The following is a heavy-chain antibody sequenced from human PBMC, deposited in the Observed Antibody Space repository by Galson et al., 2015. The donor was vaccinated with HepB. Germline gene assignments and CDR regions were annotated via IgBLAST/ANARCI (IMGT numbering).Heavy chain of an antibody. J-gene: IGHJ6*03. CDR2: ILYDGSKR. CDR1: GFNFGSYG. CDR3: AKDPSHYHYYYYMDV. V-gene: IGHV3-30*02. Sequence: SLRLSCAASGFNFGSYGMYWVRQAPGKGLEWVAIILYDGSKRDYADSVKGRFTVSRDNSNNILYLQMNSLRPEDTAIYYCAKDPSHYHYYYYMDVWGKGTTVTVSS.